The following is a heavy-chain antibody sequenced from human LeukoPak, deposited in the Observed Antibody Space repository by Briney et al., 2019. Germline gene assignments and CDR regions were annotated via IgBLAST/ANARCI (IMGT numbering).Heavy chain of an antibody. V-gene: IGHV3-9*01. J-gene: IGHJ3*01. Sequence: GRSLRLSCAASGFTFDDYAMHWVRQAPGKGLEWVSGISWNSGRIGYADSVKGRFTISRDNAKNSLYLQMNSLRVEDTALYYCAKDFYRLGEFDAFDDWGQGTMVTVSS. CDR3: AKDFYRLGEFDAFDD. CDR1: GFTFDDYA. CDR2: ISWNSGRI. D-gene: IGHD3-16*01.